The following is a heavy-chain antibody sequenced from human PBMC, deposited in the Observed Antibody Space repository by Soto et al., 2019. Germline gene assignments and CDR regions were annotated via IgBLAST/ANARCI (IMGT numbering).Heavy chain of an antibody. CDR2: ISDPGTST. J-gene: IGHJ3*01. CDR3: AKSLVTPSDAFDL. D-gene: IGHD2-21*02. CDR1: GFTFGNYA. V-gene: IGHV3-23*01. Sequence: GSLRLSCAASGFTFGNYAMNWVRQAPGKGLEWISSISDPGTSTYYANSVKGRFSMSRDNSKNTLFLQMNRLRADDTAVYFCAKSLVTPSDAFDLWGRGTLVTVSS.